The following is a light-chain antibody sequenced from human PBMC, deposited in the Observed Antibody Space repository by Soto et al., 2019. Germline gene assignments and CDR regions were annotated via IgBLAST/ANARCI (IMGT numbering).Light chain of an antibody. V-gene: IGLV2-14*01. CDR2: DVS. J-gene: IGLJ1*01. CDR3: SSYTTSNTRQIV. CDR1: SSDVGGYTY. Sequence: QSALTQRASVSGSPGQAITISCTGTSSDVGGYTYVSWYQQHPGKAPKFIIYDVSNRPSGVSNRFSGSKSGNTASLTISGLQAEDEADYYCSSYTTSNTRQIVFGTGTKLTVL.